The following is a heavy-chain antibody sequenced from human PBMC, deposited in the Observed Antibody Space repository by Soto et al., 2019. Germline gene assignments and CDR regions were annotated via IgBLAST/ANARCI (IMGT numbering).Heavy chain of an antibody. CDR1: GGTFSSDD. J-gene: IGHJ6*02. CDR3: ARDQRHPSTAFAGPLLRLYV. V-gene: IGHV1-3*01. CDR2: INAGNGNT. Sequence: GASVKVSCKGSGGTFSSDDISWVRQAQGQGLEWMGGINAGNGNTKYSQKFQGRVTITRETSASTAYMELSSMRSEDTAVYDCARDQRHPSTAFAGPLLRLYVSSQGSTVSGSS. D-gene: IGHD6-19*01.